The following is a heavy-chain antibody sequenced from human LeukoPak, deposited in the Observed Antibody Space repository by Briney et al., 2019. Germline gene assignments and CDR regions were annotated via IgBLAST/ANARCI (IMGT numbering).Heavy chain of an antibody. J-gene: IGHJ4*02. CDR3: ARGPLGYFDY. Sequence: GGSLRLSCTAFGFTFSDYYMSWIRQAPGKGLEWVSYISDSGSPISYADSVKGRFTISRDNAKNSLYLQMNSLRAEDTAVYYCARGPLGYFDYWGQGTLVTVSS. CDR2: ISDSGSPI. D-gene: IGHD3-16*01. CDR1: GFTFSDYY. V-gene: IGHV3-11*04.